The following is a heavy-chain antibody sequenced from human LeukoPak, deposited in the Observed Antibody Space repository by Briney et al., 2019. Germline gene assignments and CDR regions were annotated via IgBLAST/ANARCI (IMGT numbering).Heavy chain of an antibody. V-gene: IGHV3-66*01. D-gene: IGHD3-10*01. CDR1: GFTVSTNY. CDR3: ASILRSSSGYYFDY. CDR2: IFSGDTT. J-gene: IGHJ4*02. Sequence: GGSLRLSCAASGFTVSTNYMSWVRQAPGKGLEWVSVIFSGDTTFYADSVRGKFTISRDNSKNTLYLQMNSLRAEDTAVYYCASILRSSSGYYFDYWGQGTLVTVSS.